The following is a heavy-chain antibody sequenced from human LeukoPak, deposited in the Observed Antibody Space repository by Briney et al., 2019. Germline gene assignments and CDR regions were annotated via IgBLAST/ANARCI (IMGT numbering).Heavy chain of an antibody. D-gene: IGHD3-3*01. CDR1: GFTVSSNY. Sequence: PGGSLRLSCAASGFTVSSNYMSWVRQAPGKGLEWVSVIYSGGSTYYADSVKGRFTISRDNSKNTLYLQMNSLRAEDTAVYYCARVSASYYDFWSGYPTNFDYWGQGTLVTVSS. CDR2: IYSGGST. V-gene: IGHV3-66*01. CDR3: ARVSASYYDFWSGYPTNFDY. J-gene: IGHJ4*02.